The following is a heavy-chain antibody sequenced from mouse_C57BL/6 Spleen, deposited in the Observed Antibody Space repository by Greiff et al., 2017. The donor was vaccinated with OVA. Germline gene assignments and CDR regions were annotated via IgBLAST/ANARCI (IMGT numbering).Heavy chain of an antibody. D-gene: IGHD2-3*01. CDR3: ARRGLYDGYYEAMDY. CDR1: GYAFSSSW. CDR2: IYPGDGDT. J-gene: IGHJ4*01. Sequence: VMLVESGPELVKPGASVKISCKASGYAFSSSWMNWVKQRPGKGLEWIGRIYPGDGDTNYNGKFKGKATLTADKSSSTAYMQLSSLTSEDSAVYFCARRGLYDGYYEAMDYWGQGTSVTVSS. V-gene: IGHV1-82*01.